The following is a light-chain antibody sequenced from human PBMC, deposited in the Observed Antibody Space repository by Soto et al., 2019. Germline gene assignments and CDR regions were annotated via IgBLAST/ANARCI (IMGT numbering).Light chain of an antibody. CDR3: CSYAGSYPVV. V-gene: IGLV2-11*01. CDR1: SSDVGGYNY. J-gene: IGLJ2*01. Sequence: QSVLTQPRSVSGSPGQSVPISCTGTSSDVGGYNYVSWYQQHPGKAPKLMIYDVSKRPSGVPDRFSGSKSGNTASLTISGLQAEDEADYYCCSYAGSYPVVVGGGTKLTVL. CDR2: DVS.